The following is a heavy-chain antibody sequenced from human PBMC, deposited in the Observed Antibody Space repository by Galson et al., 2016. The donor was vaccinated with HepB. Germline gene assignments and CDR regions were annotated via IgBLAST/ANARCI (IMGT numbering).Heavy chain of an antibody. D-gene: IGHD2-21*02. Sequence: SLRLSCAASDFTFSGRWMHWVRQVPGKGLVWVSYINADGTSTTYGDSVKGRFTISRDNAKNTVHLQMNSLRAEDTAIYYCTRDDSYGLDVWGQGTTVTVSS. J-gene: IGHJ6*02. V-gene: IGHV3-74*01. CDR1: DFTFSGRW. CDR2: INADGTST. CDR3: TRDDSYGLDV.